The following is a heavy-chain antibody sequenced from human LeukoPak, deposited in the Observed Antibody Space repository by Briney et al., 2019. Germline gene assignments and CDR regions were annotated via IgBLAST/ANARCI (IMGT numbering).Heavy chain of an antibody. CDR1: GFSFSNYW. V-gene: IGHV3-74*01. J-gene: IGHJ4*02. Sequence: PGGSLRLSCAASGFSFSNYWMHWVRQVPGRGLEWVSRINSDGSSTSYADSVKGRFTISRDNAKNTLYLQMNSLRAEDTAVYYCASMAVSGTYYVYYFDYWGQGTLVTVSS. D-gene: IGHD1-26*01. CDR3: ASMAVSGTYYVYYFDY. CDR2: INSDGSST.